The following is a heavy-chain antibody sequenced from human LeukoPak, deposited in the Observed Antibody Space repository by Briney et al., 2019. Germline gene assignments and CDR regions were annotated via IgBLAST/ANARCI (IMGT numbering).Heavy chain of an antibody. J-gene: IGHJ4*02. V-gene: IGHV3-23*01. CDR3: AKRPPVFGYFDY. D-gene: IGHD2-2*03. Sequence: GGSLRLSCAASGFSFSSYAMNWVRQAPGKGLEWVSAISGSGGSTYYADSVKGRFTISRDNSKNTLFLLMNSLRADDTAVYYCAKRPPVFGYFDYWGQGTLVTVSS. CDR1: GFSFSSYA. CDR2: ISGSGGST.